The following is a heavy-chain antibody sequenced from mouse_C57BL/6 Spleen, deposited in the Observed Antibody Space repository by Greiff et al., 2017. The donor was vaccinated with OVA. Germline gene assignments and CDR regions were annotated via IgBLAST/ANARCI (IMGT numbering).Heavy chain of an antibody. V-gene: IGHV5-16*01. D-gene: IGHD1-1*01. J-gene: IGHJ1*03. CDR1: GFTFSDYY. Sequence: EVKVVESEGGLVQPGSSMKLSCTASGFTFSDYYMAWVRQVPEKGLEWVANINYDGSSTYYLDSLKSRFIISRDNAKNILYLQMSSLKSEDTATYYCARERGPSYVWYFDVWGTGTTVTVSS. CDR3: ARERGPSYVWYFDV. CDR2: INYDGSST.